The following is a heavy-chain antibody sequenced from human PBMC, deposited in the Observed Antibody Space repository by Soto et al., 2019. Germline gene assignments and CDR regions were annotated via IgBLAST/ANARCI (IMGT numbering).Heavy chain of an antibody. D-gene: IGHD1-26*01. CDR2: ISAHNGNT. J-gene: IGHJ6*02. V-gene: IGHV1-18*01. Sequence: QAQLVQSGVEVKKPAASVKVSCKASGYNFTRFGISWVRQAPGQGLEWMGWISAHNGNTNYAQKFQGRVTMTTDTSTSTTYMELRSLRSDDTAVYYCARLYIVGTGMLYGMEVWGQGTTVTVSS. CDR1: GYNFTRFG. CDR3: ARLYIVGTGMLYGMEV.